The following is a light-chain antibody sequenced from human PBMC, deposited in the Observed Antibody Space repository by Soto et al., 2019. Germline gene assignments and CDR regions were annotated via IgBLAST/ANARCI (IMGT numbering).Light chain of an antibody. Sequence: QSVLTQPPSASGSTGQSVTISCAGTSSDVGGYNYVSWYLQHPGKAPKLMIYEVSKRPSGVPECFSGSKSGNTASLTVSGRQAEDEADYYLSSYAGSNNFVVFGVGTKLTVL. CDR2: EVS. J-gene: IGLJ2*01. CDR1: SSDVGGYNY. CDR3: SSYAGSNNFVV. V-gene: IGLV2-8*01.